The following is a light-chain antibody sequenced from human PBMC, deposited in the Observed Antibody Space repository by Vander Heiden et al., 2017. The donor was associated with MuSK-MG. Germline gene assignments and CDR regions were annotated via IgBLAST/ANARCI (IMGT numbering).Light chain of an antibody. CDR2: QDS. CDR1: KLGDKY. Sequence: SYELTQPPSVSVSPGQTASITCSGDKLGDKYACWYQQKPGQSPVLVIYQDSKRPSGIPERFSGSNSGNKATLTISGTQAMDEADYYCQAWDSSTVGFGGGTKLTVL. CDR3: QAWDSSTVG. V-gene: IGLV3-1*01. J-gene: IGLJ2*01.